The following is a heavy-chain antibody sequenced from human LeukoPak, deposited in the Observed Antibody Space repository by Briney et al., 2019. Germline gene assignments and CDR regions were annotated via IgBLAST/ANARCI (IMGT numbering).Heavy chain of an antibody. CDR3: ARGILDYYASGSPLRWFDP. V-gene: IGHV4-59*01. CDR1: GGTTINYY. D-gene: IGHD3-10*01. CDR2: IYYSGSP. Sequence: SETLSLTCSVSGGTTINYYWGWIRQPPGKGLEWVGYIYYSGSPNYNPSLKSRVTISVDTSKNQFSLKLTSVTAADTAVYYCARGILDYYASGSPLRWFDPWGQGTLVTVSS. J-gene: IGHJ5*02.